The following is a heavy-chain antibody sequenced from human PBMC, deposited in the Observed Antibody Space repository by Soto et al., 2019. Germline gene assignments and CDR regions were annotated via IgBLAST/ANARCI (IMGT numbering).Heavy chain of an antibody. CDR3: AKAPFFYCSGPKCYKYCVDY. CDR1: GFTFNTYG. CDR2: ISYDVSDK. D-gene: IGHD2-2*02. Sequence: QDHLVESGGGVVQPGTSLRLSCAASGFTFNTYGMHWVRQAPGKGLEWVAVISYDVSDKFYADSVKGRFTISRDNSKNTLYLRMSSLRPEDTDTYYSAKAPFFYCSGPKCYKYCVDYWGHGPLVTVSS. J-gene: IGHJ4*01. V-gene: IGHV3-30*18.